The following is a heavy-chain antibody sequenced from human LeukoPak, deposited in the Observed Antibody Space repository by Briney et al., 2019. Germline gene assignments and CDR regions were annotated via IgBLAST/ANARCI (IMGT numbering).Heavy chain of an antibody. CDR3: ARDAIAAAGYYYYYGMDV. Sequence: ASVKVSCKASGYTFTGYYMHWVRQAPGQGLEWMGWINPNSGGTNYAQKFQGRVTMTRDTSISTAYMELSRLRSDDTAVYYCARDAIAAAGYYYYYGMDVWGQGTTVTVSS. CDR2: INPNSGGT. V-gene: IGHV1-2*02. CDR1: GYTFTGYY. D-gene: IGHD6-13*01. J-gene: IGHJ6*02.